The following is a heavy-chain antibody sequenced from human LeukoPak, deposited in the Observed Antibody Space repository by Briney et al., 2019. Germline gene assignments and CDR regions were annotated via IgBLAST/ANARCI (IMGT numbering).Heavy chain of an antibody. Sequence: SHTLALTCAISGHSVPSNNPAWNWITQSPSRGLEWLGSTYYRYKLYNDYPVSIKSQIRINQDTSKNQVALQLNSLTPEDRAVYYCAKEGRLDYYDSSGYYSNWFDPWGQGTLVTVSS. V-gene: IGHV6-1*01. D-gene: IGHD3-22*01. CDR3: AKEGRLDYYDSSGYYSNWFDP. CDR1: GHSVPSNNPA. CDR2: TYYRYKLYN. J-gene: IGHJ5*02.